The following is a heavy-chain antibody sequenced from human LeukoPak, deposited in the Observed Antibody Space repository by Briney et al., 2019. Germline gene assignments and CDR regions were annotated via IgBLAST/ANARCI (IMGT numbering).Heavy chain of an antibody. J-gene: IGHJ4*02. Sequence: SVKVSCKASGGTFSSYAISWVRQAPGQGLEWMGRIIPILGIANYAQKFQGRVTITADKSTSTAYMELSSLRSEDTAVYYCAREREIVGATYTSEFDYWGQGTLVTVSS. CDR2: IIPILGIA. CDR1: GGTFSSYA. CDR3: AREREIVGATYTSEFDY. V-gene: IGHV1-69*04. D-gene: IGHD1-26*01.